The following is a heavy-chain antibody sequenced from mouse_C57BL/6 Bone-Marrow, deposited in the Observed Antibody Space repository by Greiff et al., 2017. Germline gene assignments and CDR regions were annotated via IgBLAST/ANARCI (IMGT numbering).Heavy chain of an antibody. Sequence: DVQLVESGGGLVKPGGSLKLSCAASGFTFSSYAMSWVRQTPEKRLEWVATISDGGSYTYYPDNVTGRFTISRDNAKNNLYLQMSHLKSEDTAMYYWAREITTVLGDYWGQGTTLTVSS. D-gene: IGHD1-1*01. CDR3: AREITTVLGDY. CDR2: ISDGGSYT. V-gene: IGHV5-4*01. CDR1: GFTFSSYA. J-gene: IGHJ2*01.